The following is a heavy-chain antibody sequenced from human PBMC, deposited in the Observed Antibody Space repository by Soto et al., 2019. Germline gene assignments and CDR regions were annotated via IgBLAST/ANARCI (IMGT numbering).Heavy chain of an antibody. D-gene: IGHD5-18*01. CDR3: ARHNGAAMGLGYYYYGMDV. Sequence: SETLSLTCTVSGGSISSYYWSWIRQPPGKGLEWIGYIYYSGSTNYNPSLKSRVTISVDTSKNQFSLKLSSVTAADTAVYYCARHNGAAMGLGYYYYGMDVWGQGTTVTVSS. CDR1: GGSISSYY. J-gene: IGHJ6*02. CDR2: IYYSGST. V-gene: IGHV4-59*08.